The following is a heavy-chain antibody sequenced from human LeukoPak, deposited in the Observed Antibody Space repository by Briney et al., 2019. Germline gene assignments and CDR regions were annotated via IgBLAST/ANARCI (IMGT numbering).Heavy chain of an antibody. CDR3: AGGRVWLAFDS. V-gene: IGHV4-59*01. CDR1: GGSISSYS. Sequence: SETLSLTCTVSGGSISSYSWSWIRQSPGKGLEWIAYINYSRSTNYNPSLKSRVSISVDTSKNQFSLELSSVTAADTAVYYCAGGRVWLAFDSWGQGTLVTVSS. CDR2: INYSRST. J-gene: IGHJ4*02. D-gene: IGHD5-18*01.